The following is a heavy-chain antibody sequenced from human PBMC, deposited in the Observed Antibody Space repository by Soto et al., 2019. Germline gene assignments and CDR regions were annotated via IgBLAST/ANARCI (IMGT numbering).Heavy chain of an antibody. V-gene: IGHV1-3*01. CDR3: AGDGTFYYCASGYDDVADDNYGFDV. Sequence: GASVKVSCKASGYTFTSYAMHWVRQAPGQRLEWMGWINAGNGNTKYSQKFQGRVTITRDTSASTAYMELSSLRSEDTAVYYCAGDGTFYYCASGYDDVADDNYGFDVWGQGTMVTVSS. CDR2: INAGNGNT. D-gene: IGHD3-3*01. J-gene: IGHJ6*02. CDR1: GYTFTSYA.